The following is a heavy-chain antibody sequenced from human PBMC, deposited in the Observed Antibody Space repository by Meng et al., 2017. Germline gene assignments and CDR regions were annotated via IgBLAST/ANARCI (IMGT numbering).Heavy chain of an antibody. CDR2: IYYSGST. CDR1: GGSVRSGSYY. J-gene: IGHJ4*02. CDR3: AREAIFGVAPGALDY. D-gene: IGHD3-3*01. Sequence: QLPDSGQGLVRPSETLSLTSTVSGGSVRSGSYYWSWIRQPPGKGLEWIGYIYYSGSTTYNPSLKSRVTISVDTSKNQFSLKLSSVTAADTAVYYCAREAIFGVAPGALDYWGQGTLVTVSS. V-gene: IGHV4-61*01.